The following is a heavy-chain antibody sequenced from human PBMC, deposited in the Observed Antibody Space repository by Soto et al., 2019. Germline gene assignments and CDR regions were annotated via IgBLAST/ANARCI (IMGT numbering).Heavy chain of an antibody. CDR2: IYYSGST. J-gene: IGHJ4*02. CDR3: ARVAIVGATTDY. CDR1: GGSISSGDYY. Sequence: SETLSVTWTVSGGSISSGDYYWSWIRQPPGKGLEWIGYIYYSGSTYYNPSLKSRVTISVDTSKNQFSLKLSSVTAADTAVYYCARVAIVGATTDYWGQGTLVTV. V-gene: IGHV4-30-4*01. D-gene: IGHD1-26*01.